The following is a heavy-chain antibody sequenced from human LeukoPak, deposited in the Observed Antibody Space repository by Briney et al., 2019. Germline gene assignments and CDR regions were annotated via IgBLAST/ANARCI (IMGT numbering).Heavy chain of an antibody. CDR1: GGSISSYY. CDR2: IYYSGST. V-gene: IGHV4-59*01. CDR3: ARELRYYYMNV. J-gene: IGHJ6*03. Sequence: SETLSLTCTVSGGSISSYYWSWIRQPPGKGLEWIGYIYYSGSTNYNPSLKSRVTISVDTSKNQFSLKLSSVTAADTAVYYCARELRYYYMNVWGKRTTVTISS.